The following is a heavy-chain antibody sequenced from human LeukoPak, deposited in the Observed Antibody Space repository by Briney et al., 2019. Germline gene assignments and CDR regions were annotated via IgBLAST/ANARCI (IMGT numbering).Heavy chain of an antibody. D-gene: IGHD4-17*01. CDR1: GNTLTELS. CDR3: ARGHLGATVTDSYYYYYMDV. J-gene: IGHJ6*03. CDR2: FDPGDVET. Sequence: GASVRVSCKVSGNTLTELSIHWVRQAPGKGLEWMGGFDPGDVETVYAQKFQGRVTITADKSTSTAYMELSSLRSEDTAVYYCARGHLGATVTDSYYYYYMDVWGKGTTVTVSS. V-gene: IGHV1-24*01.